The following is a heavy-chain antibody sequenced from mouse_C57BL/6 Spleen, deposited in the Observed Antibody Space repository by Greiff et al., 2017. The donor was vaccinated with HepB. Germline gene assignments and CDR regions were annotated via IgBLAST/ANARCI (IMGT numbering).Heavy chain of an antibody. Sequence: EVMLVESGGGLVKPGGSLKLSCAASGFTFSDYGMHWVRQAPEKGLEWVAYISSGSSNIYYADTVKGRFTISRDNAKNTLFLQLTSLRSEDTAMYYCARDYCESGTRYAMDYWGQGTSVTVSS. V-gene: IGHV5-17*01. CDR1: GFTFSDYG. CDR3: ARDYCESGTRYAMDY. CDR2: ISSGSSNI. J-gene: IGHJ4*01. D-gene: IGHD1-3*01.